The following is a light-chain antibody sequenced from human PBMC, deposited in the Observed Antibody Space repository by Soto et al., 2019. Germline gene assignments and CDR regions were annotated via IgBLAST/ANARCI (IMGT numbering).Light chain of an antibody. CDR2: DGS. J-gene: IGKJ5*01. CDR1: QSVNIN. Sequence: VLSQSPCTLSLSPGGAATLACRASQSVNINVAWYQQKPGQAPRLVIYDGSHRATGIPARFSGSGSGTDFTLTISSPEPEDFAVYDCQQRRTWPPDFGQGTRLEIK. CDR3: QQRRTWPPD. V-gene: IGKV3-11*01.